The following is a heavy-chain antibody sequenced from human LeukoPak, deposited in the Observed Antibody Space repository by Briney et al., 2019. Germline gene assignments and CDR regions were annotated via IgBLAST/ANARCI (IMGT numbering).Heavy chain of an antibody. CDR1: GYTFTSYG. D-gene: IGHD2-15*01. CDR3: ARDHQIVVVVAATPRFDY. CDR2: ISAYNGNT. Sequence: ASVKVSCKASGYTFTSYGISWVRQAPGQGLEWMGWISAYNGNTNYAQKPQGRVTMTTDTSTSTAYMELRSLRSDDTAVYYCARDHQIVVVVAATPRFDYWGQGTLVTVSS. J-gene: IGHJ4*02. V-gene: IGHV1-18*01.